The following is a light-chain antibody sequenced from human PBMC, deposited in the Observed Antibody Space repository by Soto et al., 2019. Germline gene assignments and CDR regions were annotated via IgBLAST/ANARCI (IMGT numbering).Light chain of an antibody. CDR3: SSYANSRVV. J-gene: IGLJ2*01. V-gene: IGLV2-8*01. CDR2: EVS. CDR1: SSDVGAYNY. Sequence: QSALTQPPSASGSLGQSVTISCTGTSSDVGAYNYVSWYFQSPDKAPKLLVYEVSKRPSVVPDRFSGSKSGNTASLTVSGLRAEDEGFYFCSSYANSRVVFGGGTQLTVL.